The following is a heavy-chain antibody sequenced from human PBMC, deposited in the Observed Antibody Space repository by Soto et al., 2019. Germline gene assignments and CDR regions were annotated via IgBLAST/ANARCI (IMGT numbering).Heavy chain of an antibody. D-gene: IGHD3-22*01. CDR1: GFTFSNAW. CDR3: TTDWATMIVVVIDY. J-gene: IGHJ4*02. Sequence: GWSLRLSCAASGFTFSNAWMSWVRQAPGKGLEWVGRIKSKTDGEKTDYAAPVKGRFTISRYDSNNTLYLQMNSLKTEDAAVYDCTTDWATMIVVVIDYWGQGTLVTISS. V-gene: IGHV3-15*01. CDR2: IKSKTDGEKT.